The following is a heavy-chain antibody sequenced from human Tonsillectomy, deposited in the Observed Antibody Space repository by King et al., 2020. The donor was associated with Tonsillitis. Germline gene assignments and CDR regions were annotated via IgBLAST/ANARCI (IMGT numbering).Heavy chain of an antibody. CDR2: ISYDGSNK. Sequence: VQLVESGGGVVQPGTSLRLSCAASGFTFSSYAMHWVRQAPGKGLEWVAFISYDGSNKYYADSLKGRFTISRDNSKNTLYLQMKSLRAEDKAVYYCAKDHGKGYCTNGVCYNFAYWGPGTRVTVSS. CDR1: GFTFSSYA. V-gene: IGHV3-30*04. CDR3: AKDHGKGYCTNGVCYNFAY. J-gene: IGHJ4*02. D-gene: IGHD2-8*01.